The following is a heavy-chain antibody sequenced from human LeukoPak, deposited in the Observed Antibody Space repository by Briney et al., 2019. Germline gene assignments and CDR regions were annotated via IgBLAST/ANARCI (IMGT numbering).Heavy chain of an antibody. CDR1: GGTFSSYA. CDR2: IIPIFGTA. Sequence: ASVKVSCKASGGTFSSYAISWVRQAPGQGLEWVGGIIPIFGTANYAQKFQGRVTITADESTSTAYMELSSLRSEDTAVYYCARATQQWLVLDLYFQHWGQGTLVTVSS. J-gene: IGHJ1*01. D-gene: IGHD6-19*01. CDR3: ARATQQWLVLDLYFQH. V-gene: IGHV1-69*13.